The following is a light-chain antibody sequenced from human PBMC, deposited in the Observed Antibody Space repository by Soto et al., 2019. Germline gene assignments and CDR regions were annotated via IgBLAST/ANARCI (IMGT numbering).Light chain of an antibody. CDR1: SSDVGGYNY. Sequence: QSALTQPASVSGSPGQSITISCTGTSSDVGGYNYVSWYQQYPGTAPKLMIYDVTNRPSGVSNRFSGSKSGNTASLTISGLQAEDEADYYCTSFTSSTPRGAFGGGTKVTVL. CDR2: DVT. CDR3: TSFTSSTPRGA. V-gene: IGLV2-14*01. J-gene: IGLJ3*02.